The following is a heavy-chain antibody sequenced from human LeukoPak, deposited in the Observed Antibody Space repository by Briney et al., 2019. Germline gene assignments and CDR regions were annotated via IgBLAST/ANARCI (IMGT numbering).Heavy chain of an antibody. V-gene: IGHV3-48*02. CDR3: ARFTGYSSSWYELDY. CDR1: GFTFSNYS. D-gene: IGHD6-13*01. Sequence: GGSLRLSCAASGFTFSNYSMNWVRQAPGKGLEWVSYISTSSSTIYYADSVKGRFTVSRDNAKNSLYLQMNSLRDEDTAVYYCARFTGYSSSWYELDYWGQGTLVTVSS. J-gene: IGHJ4*02. CDR2: ISTSSSTI.